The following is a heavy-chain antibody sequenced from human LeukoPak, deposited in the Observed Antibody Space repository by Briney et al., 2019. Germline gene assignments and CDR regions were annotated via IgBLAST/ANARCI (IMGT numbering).Heavy chain of an antibody. CDR1: GGSFSGYY. D-gene: IGHD3-22*01. CDR2: INHSGST. CDR3: ARGLYYDRSFQH. Sequence: SETLSLTCAVYGGSFSGYYWSWIRQPPGKGLEWIGEINHSGSTNYNPSLKSRVTISVDTSKNQFSLKLSSVTAADTAVYYCARGLYYDRSFQHWGQGTLVTVSS. V-gene: IGHV4-34*01. J-gene: IGHJ1*01.